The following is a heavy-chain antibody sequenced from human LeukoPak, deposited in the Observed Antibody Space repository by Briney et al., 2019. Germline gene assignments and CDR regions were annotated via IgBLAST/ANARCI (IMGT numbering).Heavy chain of an antibody. Sequence: SETLSLTCAVYGGSFSGYYWSWIRQPPGKGLEWIGEINHSGSTNYNPSLKSRVTISVDTSKNQFSPKLSSVTAADTAVYYCARGGGLLWFGELYDYWGQGTLVTVSS. D-gene: IGHD3-10*01. CDR2: INHSGST. J-gene: IGHJ4*02. V-gene: IGHV4-34*01. CDR3: ARGGGLLWFGELYDY. CDR1: GGSFSGYY.